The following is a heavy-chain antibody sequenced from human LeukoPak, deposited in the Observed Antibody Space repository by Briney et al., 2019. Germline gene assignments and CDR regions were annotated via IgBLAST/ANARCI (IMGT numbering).Heavy chain of an antibody. CDR2: INPGGNEI. Sequence: PGGSLRLSCTFSGLTFRSYWMNWVRQAPGKGLEWVANINPGGNEIRSVDSVKGRSIISRDNAKNSLDLHMSSLRVEDTAVYYCMCWGTDNHWGQGILVTVSS. CDR1: GLTFRSYW. D-gene: IGHD7-27*01. J-gene: IGHJ4*02. V-gene: IGHV3-7*01. CDR3: MCWGTDNH.